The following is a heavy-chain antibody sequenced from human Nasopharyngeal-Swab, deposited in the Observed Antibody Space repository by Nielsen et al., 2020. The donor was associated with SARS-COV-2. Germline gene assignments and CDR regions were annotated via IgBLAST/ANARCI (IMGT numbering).Heavy chain of an antibody. V-gene: IGHV3-74*01. J-gene: IGHJ4*02. Sequence: ETLSLTCAASGFTFSSYWMFWVRQAPGKGLVWVSHINPDGSSTSHADSVKGRFTISRDNAKNTLYLQMNSLRAEDTAVYYCTRGGVTAGFDYWGQGTLVTVSS. CDR2: INPDGSST. CDR1: GFTFSSYW. D-gene: IGHD2-21*02. CDR3: TRGGVTAGFDY.